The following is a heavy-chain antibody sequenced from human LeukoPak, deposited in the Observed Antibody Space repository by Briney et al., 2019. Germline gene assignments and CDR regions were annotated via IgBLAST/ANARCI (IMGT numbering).Heavy chain of an antibody. CDR2: VYYSGTT. CDR3: ASHDYGDFFDY. J-gene: IGHJ4*02. V-gene: IGHV4-59*01. D-gene: IGHD4-17*01. Sequence: SETLSLTCIVSGGSISSYYWSWIRQPPGRGLEWVANVYYSGTTNYNPSLRSRVSISLDTSKNQFSLKLRSVTAADTAVYYCASHDYGDFFDYWGQGTLVTVSS. CDR1: GGSISSYY.